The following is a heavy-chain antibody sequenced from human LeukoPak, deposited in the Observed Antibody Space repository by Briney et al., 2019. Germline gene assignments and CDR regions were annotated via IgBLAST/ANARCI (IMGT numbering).Heavy chain of an antibody. J-gene: IGHJ4*02. D-gene: IGHD5-18*01. V-gene: IGHV4-59*01. Sequence: SETLSLTCTVSGGSISSYYWSWIRQPPGKGLEWIGYIHYSGSTNYNPSLKSRVTISVDTSKNQFSLKLSSVTAADTAVYYCARVVYSYGFFDYWGQGTLVTVSS. CDR2: IHYSGST. CDR3: ARVVYSYGFFDY. CDR1: GGSISSYY.